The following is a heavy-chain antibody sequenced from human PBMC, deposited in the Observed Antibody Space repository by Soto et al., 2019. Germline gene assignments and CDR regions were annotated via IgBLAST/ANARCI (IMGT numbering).Heavy chain of an antibody. CDR2: IYPDDSDT. CDR1: GYIITTYW. Sequence: GESLKISCKASGYIITTYWIGWVRQMPGKGLEWMGIIYPDDSDTRYSPSFQGQVTISVDKSISTAFLQWSSLKASDNAMYYCAREDKMSSAVDQWGQGTLVTVSS. D-gene: IGHD2-2*01. CDR3: AREDKMSSAVDQ. V-gene: IGHV5-51*01. J-gene: IGHJ4*02.